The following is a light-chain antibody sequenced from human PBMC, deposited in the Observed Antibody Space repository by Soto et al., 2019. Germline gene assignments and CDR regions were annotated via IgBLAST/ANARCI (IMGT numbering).Light chain of an antibody. CDR2: DVS. J-gene: IGLJ1*01. V-gene: IGLV2-14*01. CDR1: SSDVGGYNY. Sequence: QSVLTQPASVSGSPGQSITISCTGTSSDVGGYNYVSWYQQHPGKAPKLMIYDVSNRPSGVSNRFSGSKSGNTASLTISGLQAEDEADYYCSPYTSSSTLYVVGTGTKVTGL. CDR3: SPYTSSSTLYV.